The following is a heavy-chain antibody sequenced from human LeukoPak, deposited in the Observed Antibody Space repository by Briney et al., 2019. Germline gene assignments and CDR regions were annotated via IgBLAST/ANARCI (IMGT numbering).Heavy chain of an antibody. Sequence: GESLKISCKGSGYSFTSYWIGWVRQMPGKGLEWMGIIYPGDSDTRYSPSFQGQVTISADKSISTAYLQWSSLKASDTVMYYCARPGYCSGGSCYRFDYWGQGTLVTVSS. CDR2: IYPGDSDT. CDR3: ARPGYCSGGSCYRFDY. D-gene: IGHD2-15*01. V-gene: IGHV5-51*01. CDR1: GYSFTSYW. J-gene: IGHJ4*02.